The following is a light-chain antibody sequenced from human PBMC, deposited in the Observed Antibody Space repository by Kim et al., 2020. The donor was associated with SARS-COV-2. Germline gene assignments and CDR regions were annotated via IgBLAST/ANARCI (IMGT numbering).Light chain of an antibody. J-gene: IGLJ3*02. CDR1: TGAVTSGYY. CDR2: NTS. Sequence: QAVVTQEPSLTVSPGGTVTLTCASSTGAVTSGYYPSWFQQKPGQAPRALIYNTSKKHSCTPARFSGSLLGGKGALTLSGVQPEDEAEYYCLLYYGGAWVFGGGTQLTVL. V-gene: IGLV7-43*01. CDR3: LLYYGGAWV.